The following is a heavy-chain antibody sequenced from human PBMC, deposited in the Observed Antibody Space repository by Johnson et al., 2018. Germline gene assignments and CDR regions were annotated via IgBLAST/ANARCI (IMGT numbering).Heavy chain of an antibody. CDR3: ARDPMGRRYSSGWYDPDAFDI. Sequence: VQLREAGGGVVRPGGSLRLSCAASGFTFDDYGMSWVRQAPGTGLEWVSGINWNGGRTGYADSVKGRFTISRDNAKNSLYLQMNSLSAEDTALYYCARDPMGRRYSSGWYDPDAFDIWGQGTMVTVSS. V-gene: IGHV3-20*04. CDR1: GFTFDDYG. D-gene: IGHD6-19*01. CDR2: INWNGGRT. J-gene: IGHJ3*02.